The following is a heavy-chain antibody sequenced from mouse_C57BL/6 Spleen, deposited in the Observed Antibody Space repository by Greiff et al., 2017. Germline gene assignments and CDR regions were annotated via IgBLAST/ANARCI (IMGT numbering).Heavy chain of an antibody. J-gene: IGHJ4*01. D-gene: IGHD2-4*01. CDR3: ARSDYDYDSPYAMDY. Sequence: QVQLKQPGTELVKPGASVKLSCKASGYTFTSYWMHWVKQRPGQGLEWIGNINPSNGGTNYNEKFKSKATLTVDKSSSTAYMQLSSLTSEDSAVYYCARSDYDYDSPYAMDYWGQGTSVTVSS. V-gene: IGHV1-53*01. CDR2: INPSNGGT. CDR1: GYTFTSYW.